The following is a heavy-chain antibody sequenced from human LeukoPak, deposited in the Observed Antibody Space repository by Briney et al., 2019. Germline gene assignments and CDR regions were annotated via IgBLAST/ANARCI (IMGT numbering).Heavy chain of an antibody. D-gene: IGHD5-18*01. V-gene: IGHV1-69*13. CDR1: GGTFSSYA. Sequence: SVKVSCKASGGTFSSYAISWVRQAPGQGLEWMGGIIPIFGTANYAQKFQGRVTITADESTSTAYMELSSLRSEDTAVYYCARVIVGDTAKTNWFDPWGQGTLVTVSS. J-gene: IGHJ5*02. CDR2: IIPIFGTA. CDR3: ARVIVGDTAKTNWFDP.